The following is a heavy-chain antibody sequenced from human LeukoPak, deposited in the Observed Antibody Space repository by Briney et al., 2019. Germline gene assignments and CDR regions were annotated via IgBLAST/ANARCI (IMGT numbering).Heavy chain of an antibody. J-gene: IGHJ5*02. Sequence: GGSLRLSCVASGFSSSSYEMTWVRQAPGKGLEWISYITNSGNTMYYADSVKGRFTISRDNAKKSLYLQMNSLRDADTAVYYCARGAGPLFDPWGQGTLVTVSS. CDR1: GFSSSSYE. V-gene: IGHV3-48*03. CDR3: ARGAGPLFDP. CDR2: ITNSGNTM.